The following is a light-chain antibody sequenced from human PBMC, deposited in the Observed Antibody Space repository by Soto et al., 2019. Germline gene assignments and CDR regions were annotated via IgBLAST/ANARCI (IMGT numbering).Light chain of an antibody. V-gene: IGLV2-14*01. CDR2: DVS. Sequence: QSALTQPASVSGSPGQSITISCTGTSSDVGGYNYVSWYQQHPGKAPKLMIYDVSNRHLGVSNRFSGSKSGNTASLTISGLQAEDEADYYCSSYTSSSTYVVFGGGTKLTVL. CDR3: SSYTSSSTYVV. CDR1: SSDVGGYNY. J-gene: IGLJ2*01.